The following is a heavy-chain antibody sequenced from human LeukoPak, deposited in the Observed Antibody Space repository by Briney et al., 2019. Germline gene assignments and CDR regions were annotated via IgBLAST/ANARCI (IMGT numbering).Heavy chain of an antibody. D-gene: IGHD3-10*01. CDR3: ARGGYYGSGNDFRFDP. Sequence: SETLSLTCTVSGYSIRNGYNWGWIRLSPGKGLEWLGRIYQSGSTYDNPSLKSRVSLSIDTSKNQFSLKLTSVTAADTAVYYCARGGYYGSGNDFRFDPWGQGTLVTVSS. V-gene: IGHV4-38-2*02. J-gene: IGHJ5*02. CDR1: GYSIRNGYN. CDR2: IYQSGST.